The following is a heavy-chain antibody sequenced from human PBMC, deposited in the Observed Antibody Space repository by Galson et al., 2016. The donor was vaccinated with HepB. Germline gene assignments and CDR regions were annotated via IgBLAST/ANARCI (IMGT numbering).Heavy chain of an antibody. CDR3: AKEAGTIYFDL. J-gene: IGHJ2*01. Sequence: SLRLSCAASGFTFRRYSMHWVRQAPGKGLEWVALIQGDGSNRYYAESVKGRFTISRDNRKNSLYLQINSLTSDDSALYYCAKEAGTIYFDLWGRGTLVTVSS. CDR1: GFTFRRYS. V-gene: IGHV3-43*01. CDR2: IQGDGSNR. D-gene: IGHD6-19*01.